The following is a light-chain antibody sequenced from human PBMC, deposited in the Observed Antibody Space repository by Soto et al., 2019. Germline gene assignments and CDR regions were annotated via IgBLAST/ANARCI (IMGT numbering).Light chain of an antibody. V-gene: IGKV3-20*01. Sequence: EIVLTQSPGTLSLSPGESATLLCRTSQFVSSKSLAWYQQKPGQAPRPLIFDTSTRATGIPDRFSGSGSGTDFTLTITPLEPEDFAVYFCQQYDTSPITFGQGTRLDIK. CDR2: DTS. CDR3: QQYDTSPIT. J-gene: IGKJ5*01. CDR1: QFVSSKS.